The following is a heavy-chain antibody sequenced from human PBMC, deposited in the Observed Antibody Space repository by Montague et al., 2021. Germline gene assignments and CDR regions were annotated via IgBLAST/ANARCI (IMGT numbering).Heavy chain of an antibody. V-gene: IGHV4-59*08. D-gene: IGHD6-13*01. CDR1: GGSISAYY. CDR2: IYYIGST. Sequence: SETLSLTCTVSGGSISAYYWSWTRQPPGKGLEWIGYIYYIGSTNYNPSLKSRVTVSVDTSKNQFSLKLSSVTAADTAVYYCARHGVSSWYRELDGFDIWGQGTMVIVSS. J-gene: IGHJ3*02. CDR3: ARHGVSSWYRELDGFDI.